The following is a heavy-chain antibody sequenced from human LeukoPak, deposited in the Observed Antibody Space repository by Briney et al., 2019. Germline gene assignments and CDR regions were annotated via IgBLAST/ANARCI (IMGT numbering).Heavy chain of an antibody. CDR2: ISGSGGST. Sequence: PGGSLRLSCAASGFTFSSYAMSWVRQAPGKGLEWVSAISGSGGSTYYADSVKGWFTISRDNSKNTLYLQMNSLRAEDTAVYYCAKGYYGDSVRVDAFDIWGQGTMVTASS. CDR3: AKGYYGDSVRVDAFDI. J-gene: IGHJ3*02. CDR1: GFTFSSYA. D-gene: IGHD4-17*01. V-gene: IGHV3-23*01.